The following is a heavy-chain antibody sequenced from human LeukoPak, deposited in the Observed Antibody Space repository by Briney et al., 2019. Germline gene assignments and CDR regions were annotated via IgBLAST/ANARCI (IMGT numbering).Heavy chain of an antibody. V-gene: IGHV4-34*01. CDR1: GGSFSGYY. Sequence: PSETLSLTCAVYGGSFSGYYWSWIRQPPGKGLEWIGEINHSGSTNYNPSLKSRVTISVDTSKNQFSLKLSSVTAADTAVYYCARGSPNRNLRGNRNYYMDVWGKGTTVTVSS. D-gene: IGHD1-14*01. CDR3: ARGSPNRNLRGNRNYYMDV. CDR2: INHSGST. J-gene: IGHJ6*03.